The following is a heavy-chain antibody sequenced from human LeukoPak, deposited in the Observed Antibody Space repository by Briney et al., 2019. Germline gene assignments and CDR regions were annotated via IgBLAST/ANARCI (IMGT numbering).Heavy chain of an antibody. CDR2: ISGSGGST. Sequence: SGGSLRLSCAASGFTFSSYGMSWVRQAPGKGLEWVAAISGSGGSTYYADPVKGRFTISTDNAKNLLYLHMNRLRPEDTAVYYCSFSLNYWGQGTLVTVSS. CDR3: SFSLNY. J-gene: IGHJ4*01. V-gene: IGHV3-23*01. CDR1: GFTFSSYG.